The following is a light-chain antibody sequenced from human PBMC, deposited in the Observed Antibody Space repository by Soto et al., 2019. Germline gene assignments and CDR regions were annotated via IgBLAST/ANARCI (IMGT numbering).Light chain of an antibody. CDR1: QGIRNL. CDR3: QQYDSSPIT. CDR2: GTS. V-gene: IGKV1D-16*01. Sequence: DIQMTQSPSSLSASVGDRVTITCRASQGIRNLLVWYQQKPEKAPKSLIYGTSNLESGVPSRFRGSGSGTDYTLTISRLQPEDFSTYYCQQYDSSPITFGQGTRLEIK. J-gene: IGKJ5*01.